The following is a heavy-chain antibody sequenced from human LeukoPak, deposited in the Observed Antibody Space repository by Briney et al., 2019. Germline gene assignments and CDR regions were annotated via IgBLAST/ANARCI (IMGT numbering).Heavy chain of an antibody. CDR3: ARGRQTYYYDSSGYYFDY. J-gene: IGHJ4*02. CDR1: GGSFSGYY. D-gene: IGHD3-22*01. CDR2: INHSGST. V-gene: IGHV4-34*01. Sequence: SETLSLTCAVYGGSFSGYYWSWIRQPPGKGLEWIGEINHSGSTNYNPSLKSRVTISVDTSKNQFSLKLSSVTAADTAVYHCARGRQTYYYDSSGYYFDYWGQGTLVTVSS.